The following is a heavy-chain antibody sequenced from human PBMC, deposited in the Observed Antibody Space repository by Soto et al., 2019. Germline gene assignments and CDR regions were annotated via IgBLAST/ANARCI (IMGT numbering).Heavy chain of an antibody. J-gene: IGHJ4*02. CDR1: VYTFYNYG. Sequence: ASVKVSCNASVYTFYNYGINWVRQAPGQGLEWMGWIRPYNANTNYAQKLQGRVTMTTDSSTRTAYMELRSLRSDDTAIYYCARDVNYSDNTGYYYAYDYWGQGTLVPVSS. CDR3: ARDVNYSDNTGYYYAYDY. D-gene: IGHD3-22*01. CDR2: IRPYNANT. V-gene: IGHV1-18*04.